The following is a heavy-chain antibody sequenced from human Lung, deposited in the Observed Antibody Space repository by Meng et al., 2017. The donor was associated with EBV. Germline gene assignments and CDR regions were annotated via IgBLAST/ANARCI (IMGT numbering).Heavy chain of an antibody. Sequence: VKWVQTGWELKKPVAAGNGSCMAYGYTFSTYTINWVRQAHGRGLEWLGWNSTNTGTPTYTQGFTGRFVFSLDTSVSTAYLQISSLNAEDTAVYYCARGGNFDPWGQGTLVTVSS. D-gene: IGHD2/OR15-2a*01. V-gene: IGHV7-4-1*02. CDR1: GYTFSTYT. CDR3: ARGGNFDP. J-gene: IGHJ5*02. CDR2: NSTNTGTP.